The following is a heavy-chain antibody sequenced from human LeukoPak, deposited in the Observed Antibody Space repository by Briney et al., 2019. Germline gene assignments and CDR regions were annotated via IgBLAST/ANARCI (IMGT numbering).Heavy chain of an antibody. V-gene: IGHV4-34*01. J-gene: IGHJ6*03. D-gene: IGHD4-17*01. CDR3: ARGRKLTTAYYMDV. Sequence: SETLSLTCAVYGGSFSGYYWSWIRQPPGKGLEWIGEINHSGSTNYNPSLKSRVTISVDTSKNQFSLKLSSVTAADTAVYYCARGRKLTTAYYMDVWGKGTTVTVSS. CDR1: GGSFSGYY. CDR2: INHSGST.